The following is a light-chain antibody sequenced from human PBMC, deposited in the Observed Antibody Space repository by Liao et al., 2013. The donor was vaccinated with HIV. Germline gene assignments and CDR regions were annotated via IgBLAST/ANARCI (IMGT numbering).Light chain of an antibody. V-gene: IGLV3-21*04. CDR2: YDS. CDR3: QVWDTGSDHPV. Sequence: SYVLTQPPSVSVAPGKTARITCGGNNIGSKSVHWYQQKPGQAPVLVIYYDSDRPSGIPERFSGSNSGNTATLTISGTQGMDEADYYCQVWDTGSDHPVFGGGTQLTVL. CDR1: NIGSKS. J-gene: IGLJ3*02.